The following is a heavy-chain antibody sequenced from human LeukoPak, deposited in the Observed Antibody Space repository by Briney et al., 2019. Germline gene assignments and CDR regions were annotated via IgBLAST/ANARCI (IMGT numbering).Heavy chain of an antibody. Sequence: PSETLSLTCAVYGGSFSGYYWSWIRQPPGKGLEWIGEINHSGSTNYNPSLKSRVTISVDTSKNQFSLKLSSVTAADTAVYYCARRITMVRGVNRGGYYFDYWGQGTLVTVSS. CDR3: ARRITMVRGVNRGGYYFDY. V-gene: IGHV4-34*01. CDR1: GGSFSGYY. D-gene: IGHD3-10*01. CDR2: INHSGST. J-gene: IGHJ4*02.